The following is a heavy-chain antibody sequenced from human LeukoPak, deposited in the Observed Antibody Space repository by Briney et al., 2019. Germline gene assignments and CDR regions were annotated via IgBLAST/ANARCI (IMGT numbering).Heavy chain of an antibody. D-gene: IGHD2-2*01. CDR1: GGSFSGYY. Sequence: SETLSLTCAVYGGSFSGYYWSWIRQPPGKGLEWIGEINHSGSTNYNPSLKSRVTITVDTSKNQFSLKLSSVTAADTAVYYCARKLGYCSSTSCRPIDYWGQGTLATVSS. J-gene: IGHJ4*02. CDR3: ARKLGYCSSTSCRPIDY. CDR2: INHSGST. V-gene: IGHV4-34*01.